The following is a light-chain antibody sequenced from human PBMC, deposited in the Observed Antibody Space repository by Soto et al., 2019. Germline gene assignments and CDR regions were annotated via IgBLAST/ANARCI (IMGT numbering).Light chain of an antibody. V-gene: IGKV3-20*01. J-gene: IGKJ2*01. Sequence: EIVLTQSPGTLSLSPGERATLYCRASQSVGSNYLAWYQQKPGQAPRVLIYGASSRATGIPDRFSGSGSGADFTLTISRLEPEDFAVYYCQQYDTYFRYTFGQGTKLDIK. CDR3: QQYDTYFRYT. CDR2: GAS. CDR1: QSVGSNY.